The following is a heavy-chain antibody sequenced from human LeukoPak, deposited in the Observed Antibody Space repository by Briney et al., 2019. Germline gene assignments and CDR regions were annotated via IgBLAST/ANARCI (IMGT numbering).Heavy chain of an antibody. CDR3: AREVVTALVWFDP. CDR1: GFTFGSYS. CDR2: ISSSSSYI. V-gene: IGHV3-21*01. D-gene: IGHD4-23*01. J-gene: IGHJ5*02. Sequence: PGGSLRLSCAASGFTFGSYSMNWVRQAPGKGLEWVSSISSSSSYIYYADSVKGRFTISRDNAKNSLYLQMNSLRAEDTAAYYCAREVVTALVWFDPWGQGTLVTVSS.